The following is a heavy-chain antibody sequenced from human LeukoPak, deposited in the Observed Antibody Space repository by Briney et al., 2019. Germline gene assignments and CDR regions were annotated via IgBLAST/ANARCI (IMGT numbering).Heavy chain of an antibody. CDR2: ISYDGSNK. J-gene: IGHJ4*02. Sequence: GGSLRLSCAASGFTFSSYAMHWVRQAPGKGLEWVAVISYDGSNKYYADSVKGRFTISRDNSKNTLYLQMNSLRAEDTAVYYCTTESWLYYYDSSGSIGHWGQGTLVTVSS. D-gene: IGHD3-22*01. V-gene: IGHV3-30-3*01. CDR1: GFTFSSYA. CDR3: TTESWLYYYDSSGSIGH.